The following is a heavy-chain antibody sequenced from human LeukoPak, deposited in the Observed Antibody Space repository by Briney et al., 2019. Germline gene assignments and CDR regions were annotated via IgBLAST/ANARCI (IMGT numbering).Heavy chain of an antibody. CDR2: INPNCGGP. V-gene: IGHV1-2*02. D-gene: IGHD3-3*01. CDR1: GCTFTGYY. Sequence: GASVKVSCKASGCTFTGYYMHGVRQAPGQGLAWMGWINPNCGGPNYAQKFQGRVTMTRDTSISTAYMELSRLRSDDTAVYYCARVAYDFWSGYNYGMDGWGQGTTVTVSS. CDR3: ARVAYDFWSGYNYGMDG. J-gene: IGHJ6*02.